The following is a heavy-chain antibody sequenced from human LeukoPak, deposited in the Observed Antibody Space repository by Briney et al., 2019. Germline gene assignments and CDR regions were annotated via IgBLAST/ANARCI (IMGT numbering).Heavy chain of an antibody. V-gene: IGHV1-69*04. CDR2: IIPILGIA. J-gene: IGHJ5*02. Sequence: SVKVSCEASGGTFSSYAISWVRQAPGQGLEWMGRIIPILGIANYAQKFQGRVTITADKSTSTAYMELSSLRSEDTAVYYCARGRIAVASGWFDPWGQGTLVTVSS. D-gene: IGHD6-19*01. CDR1: GGTFSSYA. CDR3: ARGRIAVASGWFDP.